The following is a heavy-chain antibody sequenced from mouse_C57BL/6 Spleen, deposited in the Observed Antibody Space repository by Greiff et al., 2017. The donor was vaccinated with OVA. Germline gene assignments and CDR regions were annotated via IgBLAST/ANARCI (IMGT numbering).Heavy chain of an antibody. D-gene: IGHD1-1*01. J-gene: IGHJ4*01. CDR3: ALSYYGSSYDAMDY. Sequence: EVKLVESVAELVRPGASVKLSCTASGFNIKNTYMHWVKQRPEQGLEWIGRIDPANGNTKYAPKFQGKATITADTSSNTAYLQLSSLTSEDTAIYYCALSYYGSSYDAMDYWGQGTSVTVSS. CDR2: IDPANGNT. V-gene: IGHV14-3*01. CDR1: GFNIKNTY.